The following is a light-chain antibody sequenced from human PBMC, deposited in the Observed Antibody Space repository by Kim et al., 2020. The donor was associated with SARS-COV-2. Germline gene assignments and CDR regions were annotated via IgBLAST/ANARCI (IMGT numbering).Light chain of an antibody. CDR1: QSVSAY. Sequence: LSPGERSTLSCRASQSVSAYLAWYQQKPGQAPRLLIYDEDNRAAGVPARFSGTGSGTDFALTISSLEPEDSAVYYCQQRSHWPMYTFGQGTKLEIK. V-gene: IGKV3-11*01. CDR2: DED. CDR3: QQRSHWPMYT. J-gene: IGKJ2*01.